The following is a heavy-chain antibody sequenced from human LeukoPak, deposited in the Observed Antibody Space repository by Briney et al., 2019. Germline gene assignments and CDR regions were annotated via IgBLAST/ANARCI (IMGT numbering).Heavy chain of an antibody. CDR3: ATERERRITD. Sequence: PSGTLSLTCDASGFSISLDYYWVLLRQPAGQGLEWIGSIHPSGTTLYNSSLNSRITMTIDAPKNQFSLRLSLVTAVDTAVYFCATERERRITDWGQGTLVTVSS. CDR2: IHPSGTT. V-gene: IGHV4-38-2*02. CDR1: GFSISLDYY. D-gene: IGHD1-1*01. J-gene: IGHJ4*02.